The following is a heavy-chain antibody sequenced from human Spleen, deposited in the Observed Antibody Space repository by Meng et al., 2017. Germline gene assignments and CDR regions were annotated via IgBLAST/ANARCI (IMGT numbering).Heavy chain of an antibody. D-gene: IGHD2-15*01. J-gene: IGHJ4*02. Sequence: QVQLQESGPGLVKPSGTLSLTCAVSGDSISSNYWWGWVRQPPGKGLEWIGEIYHSGSTNYNPSLKSRVTISVDTSKNQFSLKVTSVTAADTAVYYCARHAGSPDYWGQGTLVTASS. CDR1: GDSISSNYW. CDR3: ARHAGSPDY. CDR2: IYHSGST. V-gene: IGHV4-4*02.